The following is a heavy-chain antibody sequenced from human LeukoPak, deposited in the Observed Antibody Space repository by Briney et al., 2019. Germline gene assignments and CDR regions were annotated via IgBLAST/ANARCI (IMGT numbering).Heavy chain of an antibody. CDR1: GFTFSSYG. Sequence: GGSLRLSCAASGFTFSSYGMHWVRQAPGKGLEWVAVIWYDGSNKYYADSVKGRFTISRDNSKNTLYLQMNSLRAEDTAVYYCARDRGKFTFTGSDYWGQGTLVTVSS. D-gene: IGHD1-26*01. CDR2: IWYDGSNK. J-gene: IGHJ4*02. V-gene: IGHV3-33*01. CDR3: ARDRGKFTFTGSDY.